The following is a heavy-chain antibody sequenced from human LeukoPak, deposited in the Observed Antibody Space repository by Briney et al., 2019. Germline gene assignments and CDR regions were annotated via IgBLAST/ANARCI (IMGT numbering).Heavy chain of an antibody. V-gene: IGHV3-23*01. D-gene: IGHD5-18*01. J-gene: IGHJ4*02. CDR1: GFTFSSYG. CDR3: AKGNGYSYGYPMEY. Sequence: GGSLRLSCAASGFTFSSYGMSWVRQAPGKRLEWVSAISGSGGSTYYADSVKGRFTISRDNSKNTLYLQMNSLRAEDTAVYYCAKGNGYSYGYPMEYWGQGTLVTVSS. CDR2: ISGSGGST.